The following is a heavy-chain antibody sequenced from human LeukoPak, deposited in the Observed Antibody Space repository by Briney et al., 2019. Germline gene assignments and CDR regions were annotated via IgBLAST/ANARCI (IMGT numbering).Heavy chain of an antibody. J-gene: IGHJ4*02. CDR1: GFTFSSYS. D-gene: IGHD2-2*01. Sequence: GGSLRLSCAASGFTFSSYSMTWVRQAPGKGLEWASSISSSSSYIYYADSVKGRFTISRDNAKNSLYLQMNSLRAEDTAVYYCARDFAAAAHWGQGTLVTVSS. CDR2: ISSSSSYI. V-gene: IGHV3-21*01. CDR3: ARDFAAAAH.